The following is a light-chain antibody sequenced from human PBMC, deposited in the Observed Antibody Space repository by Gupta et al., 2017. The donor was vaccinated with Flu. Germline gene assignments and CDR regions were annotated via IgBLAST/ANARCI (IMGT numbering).Light chain of an antibody. CDR1: QRVSSY. J-gene: IGKJ3*01. CDR3: QQHNNWPPFT. CDR2: DAS. Sequence: IVLTQSPATFFLSSGERATLPCRASQRVSSYLAWYQQKPGQAPRLLIYDASNRATGVPARFSGSGSGTDFTLTISSLEPEDFAVYYCQQHNNWPPFTFGPGTKVDIK. V-gene: IGKV3-11*01.